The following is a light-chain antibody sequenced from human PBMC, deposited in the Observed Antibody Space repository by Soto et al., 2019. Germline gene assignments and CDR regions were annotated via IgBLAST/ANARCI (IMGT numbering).Light chain of an antibody. CDR3: QHYYSSTLT. J-gene: IGKJ4*01. CDR2: WAS. V-gene: IGKV4-1*01. CDR1: QSVLSSSNNKNY. Sequence: DIVMTQSPDSLAVSLGERATISCKSIQSVLSSSNNKNYLAWYQQTXGQPPKXXIYWASTRESGVPDRFSGSGAGTDFTLTISSLQAEDVAVDDCQHYYSSTLTFGGGTQVDIK.